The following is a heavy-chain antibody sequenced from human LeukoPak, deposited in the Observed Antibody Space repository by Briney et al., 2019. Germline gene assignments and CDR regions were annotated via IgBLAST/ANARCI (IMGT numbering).Heavy chain of an antibody. D-gene: IGHD2-8*01. J-gene: IGHJ4*02. CDR3: ARGGMVYALDY. Sequence: GASVKVSCKASGYTFTSYAMNWVRQAPGQGLEWMGWINTNTGNPTYAQGFTGRFVFSLDTSVSTAYLQICSLQAEDTAVYYCARGGMVYALDYWGQGTLVTVSS. CDR2: INTNTGNP. CDR1: GYTFTSYA. V-gene: IGHV7-4-1*01.